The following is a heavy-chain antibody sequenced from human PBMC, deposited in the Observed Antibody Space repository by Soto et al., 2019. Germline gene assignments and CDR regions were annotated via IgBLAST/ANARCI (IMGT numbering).Heavy chain of an antibody. CDR2: IYHSGST. CDR1: GDSISSTNW. D-gene: IGHD1-26*01. CDR3: ARGGTGSIDY. J-gene: IGHJ4*02. V-gene: IGHV4-4*02. Sequence: QVHLQESGPGLVKPSGTLSLTCAVSGDSISSTNWWSWVRQPPGKGLDWIGEIYHSGSTNYNPSLKIRVTISVDKSKNQFSLELSSVTAADTAVHSCARGGTGSIDYWGQGTLVTVSS.